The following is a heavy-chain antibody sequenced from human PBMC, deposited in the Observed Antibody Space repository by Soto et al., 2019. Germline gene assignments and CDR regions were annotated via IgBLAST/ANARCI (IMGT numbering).Heavy chain of an antibody. V-gene: IGHV4-30-2*01. J-gene: IGHJ4*02. D-gene: IGHD6-13*01. CDR3: ARGQGAAAGHSNFDY. CDR1: GGSISGTTYS. Sequence: QLQLQESGSGLVKPSQPLSLTCAVSGGSISGTTYSWSWIRQPPGKGLEWIGYIYDSGNTYYNPSLKSQFSISVDRSKNQFSLKLSSVTAADTAVYYCARGQGAAAGHSNFDYWGQGALVTVSS. CDR2: IYDSGNT.